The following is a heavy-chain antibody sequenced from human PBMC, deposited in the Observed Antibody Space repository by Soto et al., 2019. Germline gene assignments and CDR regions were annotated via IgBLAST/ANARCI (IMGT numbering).Heavy chain of an antibody. CDR3: ARDFGIAAAAPDY. J-gene: IGHJ4*02. V-gene: IGHV1-46*03. D-gene: IGHD6-13*01. Sequence: QVQLVQSGAEVKKPGASVKVSCKASGYTFTSYYMHWVRQAPGQGLEWMGIINPSGGSTSYAQKFQGRVXXTXDTXTSTVYMELSSLRSEDTAVYYCARDFGIAAAAPDYWGQGTLVTVSS. CDR1: GYTFTSYY. CDR2: INPSGGST.